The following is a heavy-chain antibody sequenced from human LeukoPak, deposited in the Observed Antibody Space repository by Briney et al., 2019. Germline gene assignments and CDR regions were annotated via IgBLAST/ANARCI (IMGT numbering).Heavy chain of an antibody. V-gene: IGHV3-30-3*01. CDR1: GFTFSSYS. J-gene: IGHJ4*02. CDR2: ISYDGSSR. CDR3: ARNDYAKYYFDY. D-gene: IGHD2-2*01. Sequence: GGSLRLSCAASGFTFSSYSMNWVRQAPGKGLEWVAVISYDGSSRYYADSVKGRFTVSRDNSKNTLYLQMNSLRAENTAVYYCARNDYAKYYFDYWGQGTLVTVSS.